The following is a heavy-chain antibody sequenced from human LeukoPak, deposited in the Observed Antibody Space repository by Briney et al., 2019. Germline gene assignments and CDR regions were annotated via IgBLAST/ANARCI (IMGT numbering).Heavy chain of an antibody. Sequence: SETLSLTCTVSGGSISSSSYYWGWIRQPPGKGLEWIGSIDYSGSTYYNPSLKSRVTISVDTSKNQFSLKLSSVTAADTAVYYCARPRGVVVVAATMWFDPWGQGTLVTVSS. D-gene: IGHD2-15*01. CDR2: IDYSGST. CDR3: ARPRGVVVVAATMWFDP. CDR1: GGSISSSSYY. J-gene: IGHJ5*02. V-gene: IGHV4-39*01.